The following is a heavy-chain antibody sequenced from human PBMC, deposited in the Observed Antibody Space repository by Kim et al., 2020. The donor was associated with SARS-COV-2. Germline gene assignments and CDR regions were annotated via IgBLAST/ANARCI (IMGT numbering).Heavy chain of an antibody. CDR1: GFTFSSYA. CDR2: ISGSGGST. CDR3: AKTIVAIKYCYDSSGYYPLDS. Sequence: GGSLRLSCAASGFTFSSYAMSWVRQAPGKGLEWVSAISGSGGSTYYADSVKGRFTISRDNSKNTLYLQMNSLRAEDTAVYYCAKTIVAIKYCYDSSGYYPLDSWGQGTLVTVSS. V-gene: IGHV3-23*01. J-gene: IGHJ4*02. D-gene: IGHD3-22*01.